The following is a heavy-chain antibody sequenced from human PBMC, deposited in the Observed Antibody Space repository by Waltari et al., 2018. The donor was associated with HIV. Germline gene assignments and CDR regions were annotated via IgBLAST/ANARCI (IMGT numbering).Heavy chain of an antibody. V-gene: IGHV3-23*04. CDR3: AKVPVLPTGREDY. CDR2: ISGNGGSR. Sequence: EVQLVESGGGLVQPGESLRLSCAASGFTFSMYVMTWVRQAPGKGLQGVAGISGNGGSRYYTDSVNGRFTISRDNSKKTLYLQMDSLRAEDTAVYYCAKVPVLPTGREDYWGQGTLVTVSS. D-gene: IGHD2-2*01. CDR1: GFTFSMYV. J-gene: IGHJ4*02.